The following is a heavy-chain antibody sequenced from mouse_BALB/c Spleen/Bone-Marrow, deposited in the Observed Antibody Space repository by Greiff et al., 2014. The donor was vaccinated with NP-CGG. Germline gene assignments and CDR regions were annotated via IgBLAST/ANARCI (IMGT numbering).Heavy chain of an antibody. Sequence: VQLKESGGGLVKPGGSLKLSCAASGFTFSSYGMSWVRQTPEKRLEWVATISGGGSYTYYPDSVKGRFTISRDNAKNNLYLQMSSLRSEDTALYYCARQNGNYGYYYAMDYWGQGTSVTVSS. D-gene: IGHD2-1*01. CDR1: GFTFSSYG. CDR3: ARQNGNYGYYYAMDY. CDR2: ISGGGSYT. V-gene: IGHV5-9-2*01. J-gene: IGHJ4*01.